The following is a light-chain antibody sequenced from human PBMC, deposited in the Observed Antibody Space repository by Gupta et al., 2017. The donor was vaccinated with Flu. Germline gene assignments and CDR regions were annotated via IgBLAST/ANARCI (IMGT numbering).Light chain of an antibody. CDR1: ESVNRNH. J-gene: IGKJ2*01. CDR2: GTS. V-gene: IGKV3-20*01. CDR3: HHYGTSPYT. Sequence: ESVTLSCRAGESVNRNHLAWYQQKPGQAPRILMYGTSNRAPGIPDRFSGGGSGTDFTLSINRLEPEDSAVFYCHHYGTSPYTFGQGTKLEIK.